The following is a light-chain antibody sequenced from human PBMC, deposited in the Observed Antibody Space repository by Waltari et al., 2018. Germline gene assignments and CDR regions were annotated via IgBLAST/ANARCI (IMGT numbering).Light chain of an antibody. CDR3: LSYTSSITFV. V-gene: IGLV2-23*02. J-gene: IGLJ2*01. Sequence: QPALTQPASVSGSPGQSITISCTGTTNDGGNSKPVCWDQHHPGKAPKLIISEVTQRPSGVSDRFSGSKSGNTASLTISGLQAEDEADYYCLSYTSSITFVFGGGTKVSVL. CDR2: EVT. CDR1: TNDGGNSKP.